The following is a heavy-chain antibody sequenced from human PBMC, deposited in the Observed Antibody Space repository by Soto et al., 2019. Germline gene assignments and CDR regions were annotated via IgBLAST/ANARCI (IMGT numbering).Heavy chain of an antibody. CDR1: GFTFSSCA. CDR2: ISYDGSNK. V-gene: IGHV3-30-3*01. D-gene: IGHD1-26*01. J-gene: IGHJ4*02. CDR3: ARVNSGSYRPYYFDY. Sequence: GGSLRLSCAASGFTFSSCAMHWVRQAPGKGLEWVALISYDGSNKYYADSVKGRFTISRDNSKNTLYLQMNSLRSEDTAVYYCARVNSGSYRPYYFDYWGQGTLVTVSS.